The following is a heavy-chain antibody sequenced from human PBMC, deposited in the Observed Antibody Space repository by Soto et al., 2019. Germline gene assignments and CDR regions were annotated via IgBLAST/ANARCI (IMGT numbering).Heavy chain of an antibody. CDR3: ASLLQQVRGYYGKEV. CDR1: GFTFSSYS. J-gene: IGHJ6*02. D-gene: IGHD2-15*01. V-gene: IGHV3-48*02. Sequence: PGGSLRLSCAASGFTFSSYSMNWVRQAPGKGLEWVSYISSSSSTIYYADSVKGRFTISRDNAKNSLYLQMNSLRDEDTAVYYCASLLQQVRGYYGKEVWGQGTAVIVSS. CDR2: ISSSSSTI.